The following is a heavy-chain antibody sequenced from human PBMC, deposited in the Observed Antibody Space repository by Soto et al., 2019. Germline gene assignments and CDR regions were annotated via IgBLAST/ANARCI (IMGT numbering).Heavy chain of an antibody. CDR2: IYYSGST. CDR1: CGSISSYY. D-gene: IGHD2-15*01. V-gene: IGHV4-59*01. Sequence: PSETLSLTCTVSCGSISSYYWSWIRQPPGKGLEWIGYIYYSGSTNYNPSLKSRVTISVDTSKNQFSLKLSSVTAADTAVYYCARDRICSGGSCFARWFDPWGQGTLVTVSS. CDR3: ARDRICSGGSCFARWFDP. J-gene: IGHJ5*02.